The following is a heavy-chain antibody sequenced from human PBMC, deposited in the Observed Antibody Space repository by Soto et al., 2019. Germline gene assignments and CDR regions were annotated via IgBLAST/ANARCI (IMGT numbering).Heavy chain of an antibody. V-gene: IGHV4-30-4*01. Sequence: PSETLSLTCTVSGGSISSGDYYWSWIRQPPGKGLEWIGYIYYSGSTYYNPSLKSRVTISVDTSKNQFSLKLSSVTAADTAVYYCARGSYYYDRSGSYHYWGPGLLVTV. CDR1: GGSISSGDYY. D-gene: IGHD3-22*01. J-gene: IGHJ4*02. CDR2: IYYSGST. CDR3: ARGSYYYDRSGSYHY.